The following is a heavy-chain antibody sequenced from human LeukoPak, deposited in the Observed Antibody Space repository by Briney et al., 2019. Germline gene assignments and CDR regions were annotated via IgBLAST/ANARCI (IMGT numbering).Heavy chain of an antibody. Sequence: ASVKVSSKASGYTFTSYGISWVRQAPGQGLEWMGWISAYNGNTNYAQKLQGRVTMTTDTSTSTAYMELRSLRSDDTAVYYCARVINYYGSGSYYNSFFDYWGQGTLVTVSS. CDR1: GYTFTSYG. D-gene: IGHD3-10*01. CDR3: ARVINYYGSGSYYNSFFDY. CDR2: ISAYNGNT. J-gene: IGHJ4*02. V-gene: IGHV1-18*01.